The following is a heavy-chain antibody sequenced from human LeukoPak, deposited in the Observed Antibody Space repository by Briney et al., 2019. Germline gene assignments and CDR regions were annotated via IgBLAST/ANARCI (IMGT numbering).Heavy chain of an antibody. CDR2: IWYDGSNK. J-gene: IGHJ4*02. CDR1: GFTFSSYG. D-gene: IGHD3-10*01. CDR3: ARDRYYYGSGSYYKLMYYFDY. V-gene: IGHV3-33*01. Sequence: PGGSLRLSCAASGFTFSSYGMHWVRQAPGKGLEWVAVIWYDGSNKYYADSVKGRFTISRDNSKNTLYLQMNSLRAEDTAVYYCARDRYYYGSGSYYKLMYYFDYWGQGTLVTVSS.